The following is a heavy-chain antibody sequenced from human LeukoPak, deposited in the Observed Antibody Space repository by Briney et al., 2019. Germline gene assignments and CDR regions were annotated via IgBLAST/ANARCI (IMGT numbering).Heavy chain of an antibody. CDR2: INHSGST. Sequence: SETLSLTCAVYGGSFSGYYWSWIRQPPGKGLEWIGEINHSGSTNYNPSLKSRVTISVDTSKNQFSLKLSSVTAADTAVYSCARGRRRSDYWGQGTLVTVSS. J-gene: IGHJ4*02. V-gene: IGHV4-34*01. CDR3: ARGRRRSDY. CDR1: GGSFSGYY.